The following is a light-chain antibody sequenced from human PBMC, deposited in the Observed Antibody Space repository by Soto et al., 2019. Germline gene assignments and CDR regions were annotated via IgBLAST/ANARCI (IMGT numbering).Light chain of an antibody. CDR3: QQYKNWPLFT. CDR2: AAS. Sequence: EIVMTQSPATLSVSLGERATFSCRATQSVYNNLAWYQQVPGQAPRLLIYAASTRATGVPDRFSGSGSETEFTLTITSLQPEDCAVYYCQQYKNWPLFTFGLGTKLEI. J-gene: IGKJ2*01. V-gene: IGKV3-15*01. CDR1: QSVYNN.